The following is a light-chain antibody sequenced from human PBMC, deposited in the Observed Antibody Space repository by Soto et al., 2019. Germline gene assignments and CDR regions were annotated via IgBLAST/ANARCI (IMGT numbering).Light chain of an antibody. CDR2: DNN. Sequence: QSVLTQPPSVSGAPGQRVTISCTGSSSNIGAGYDVHWYQQLPGTAPKLLIYDNNNRPSGVPDRFSGSTSGTSASLAITGLQADDEADFFCQSYDNRLSGVVFGGGTKLTVL. J-gene: IGLJ3*02. CDR3: QSYDNRLSGVV. V-gene: IGLV1-40*01. CDR1: SSNIGAGYD.